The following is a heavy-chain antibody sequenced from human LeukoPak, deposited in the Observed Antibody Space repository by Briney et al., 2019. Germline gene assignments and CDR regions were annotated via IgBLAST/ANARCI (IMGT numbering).Heavy chain of an antibody. J-gene: IGHJ6*03. CDR3: ARRAYYYYYMDV. V-gene: IGHV4-34*01. Sequence: PSETLSLTCAVYGGSFSGYYWSWIRQPPGKGLEWIGEINHSGSTNYNPSLKSRVTISVDMSKNQFSLKLSSVTAADTAVYYCARRAYYYYYMDVWGKGTTVTISS. CDR1: GGSFSGYY. CDR2: INHSGST.